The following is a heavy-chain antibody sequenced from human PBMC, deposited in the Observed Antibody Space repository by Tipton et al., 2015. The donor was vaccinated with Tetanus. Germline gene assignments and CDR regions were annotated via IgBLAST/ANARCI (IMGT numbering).Heavy chain of an antibody. J-gene: IGHJ4*02. CDR1: GASINAGGYL. D-gene: IGHD4-17*01. CDR2: VYSTATT. CDR3: ARGEAYGDYPAMYFFDN. V-gene: IGHV4-30-4*08. Sequence: TLSLTCTVSGASINAGGYLWTWVRRPPGKGPEWIGYVYSTATTYYNPSLKSRVTISVDTSKNQFSLKLTSVTAADTAVYYCARGEAYGDYPAMYFFDNWGQGTLLTVSS.